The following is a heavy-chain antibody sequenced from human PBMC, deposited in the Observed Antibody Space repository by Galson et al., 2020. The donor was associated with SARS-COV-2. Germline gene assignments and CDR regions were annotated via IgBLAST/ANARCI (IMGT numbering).Heavy chain of an antibody. V-gene: IGHV2-70*11. D-gene: IGHD2-2*01. Sequence: SGPTLVKPTQTLTLTCTFSGFSLTTSGKCVSWIRQPPGKALEWLERIDWDGDKHYRTSLKTRLTISKDTSKNQVVLTMTNMDPVETATYYCARLTRSTQGTYYYYMDVWGKGTTVTVSS. CDR2: IDWDGDK. J-gene: IGHJ6*03. CDR1: GFSLTTSGKC. CDR3: ARLTRSTQGTYYYYMDV.